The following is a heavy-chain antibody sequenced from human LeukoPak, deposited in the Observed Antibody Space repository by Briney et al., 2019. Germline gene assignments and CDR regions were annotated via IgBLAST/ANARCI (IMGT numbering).Heavy chain of an antibody. J-gene: IGHJ4*02. V-gene: IGHV1-69*06. CDR1: GGTFSSYA. CDR2: NIPIFGTA. CDR3: ASLGYCSGGSCSYSIFDY. D-gene: IGHD2-15*01. Sequence: SVKVSCKASGGTFSSYAISWVRQAPGQGLEWMGGNIPIFGTANYAQKFQGRVTITADKSTSTAYMELSSLRSEDTAVYYCASLGYCSGGSCSYSIFDYWGQGTLVTVSS.